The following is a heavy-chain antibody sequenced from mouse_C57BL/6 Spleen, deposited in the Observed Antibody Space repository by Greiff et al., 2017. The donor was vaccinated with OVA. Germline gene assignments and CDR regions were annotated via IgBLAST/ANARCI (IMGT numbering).Heavy chain of an antibody. D-gene: IGHD1-1*01. J-gene: IGHJ4*01. V-gene: IGHV5-17*01. Sequence: EVMLVESGGGLVKPGGSLKLSCAASGFTFSDYGMHWVRQAPEKGLEWVAYISSGSSTIYYADTVKGRFTISRDNAKNTLFLQMTSLRSEDTAVYYCARGNYYSYAMDYWGQGTSVTVAS. CDR1: GFTFSDYG. CDR3: ARGNYYSYAMDY. CDR2: ISSGSSTI.